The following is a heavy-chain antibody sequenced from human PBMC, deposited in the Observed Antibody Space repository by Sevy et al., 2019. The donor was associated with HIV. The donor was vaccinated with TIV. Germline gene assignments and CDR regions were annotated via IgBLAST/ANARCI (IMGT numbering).Heavy chain of an antibody. V-gene: IGHV3-9*01. D-gene: IGHD6-13*01. CDR3: AKDNGGEQQMAKFDY. J-gene: IGHJ4*02. Sequence: GGSLRLSCAASGFTFDDYAMHWVRQAPGKGLEWVSGISWNSGSIAYADSVKGRFTISRDNAKNSLYLQMNSLRAEDTALYYCAKDNGGEQQMAKFDYWGQGTLVTVSS. CDR2: ISWNSGSI. CDR1: GFTFDDYA.